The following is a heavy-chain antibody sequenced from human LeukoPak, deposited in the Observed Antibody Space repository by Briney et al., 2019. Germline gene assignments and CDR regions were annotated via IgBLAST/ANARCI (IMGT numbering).Heavy chain of an antibody. CDR1: GGSTSSYY. CDR3: ARSYYQSPYYYYMDV. Sequence: SETLSLTCTVSGGSTSSYYWSWIRRPPGEGLEGIGYIYYSVRTNYNPSLKSRVTISVDTSKNQFSLKLSSVTAADTAVYYCARSYYQSPYYYYMDVWGKGTTVTVSS. V-gene: IGHV4-59*01. CDR2: IYYSVRT. J-gene: IGHJ6*03. D-gene: IGHD1-26*01.